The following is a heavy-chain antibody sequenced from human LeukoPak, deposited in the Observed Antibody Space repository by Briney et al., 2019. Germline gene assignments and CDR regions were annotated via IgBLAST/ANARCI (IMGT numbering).Heavy chain of an antibody. D-gene: IGHD6-19*01. V-gene: IGHV4-34*01. CDR3: ARGGIAVAGAIDY. CDR1: GGSFSGYY. Sequence: SETLSLTCAVYGGSFSGYYWSWLRQPPGKGLEWIGEINHSGSTNYNPSLKSRVTISVDTSKNQFSLKLSSVAAADTAVYYCARGGIAVAGAIDYWGQGTLVTVSS. J-gene: IGHJ4*02. CDR2: INHSGST.